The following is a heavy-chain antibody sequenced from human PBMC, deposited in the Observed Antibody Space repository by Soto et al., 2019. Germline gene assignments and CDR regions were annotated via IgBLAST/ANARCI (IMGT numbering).Heavy chain of an antibody. Sequence: QVQLVQSGPEVKKPGASVKVSCKASSYTFSSYGITWVRQAPGQGLEWMGWISAYSGNTNYAQNLQGRVTMTTDTSTSTAYMELRSLKSDDTAMYYCARDPRKRFGDLLDWFDPWGQGTLVTVSS. J-gene: IGHJ5*02. V-gene: IGHV1-18*01. CDR1: SYTFSSYG. CDR2: ISAYSGNT. D-gene: IGHD3-10*01. CDR3: ARDPRKRFGDLLDWFDP.